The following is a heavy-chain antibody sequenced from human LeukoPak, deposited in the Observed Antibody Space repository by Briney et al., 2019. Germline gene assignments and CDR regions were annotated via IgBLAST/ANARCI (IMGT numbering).Heavy chain of an antibody. Sequence: GGSLILSCAASGFTFSSYAMHWVRQAPGKGLEWVAVISYDGSNKYYADSVKGRFTISRDNSKNTLYLQMNSLRAEDTAVYYCARGRSGSYYDGMDVWGQGTTVTVSS. V-gene: IGHV3-30-3*01. CDR2: ISYDGSNK. CDR1: GFTFSSYA. J-gene: IGHJ6*02. D-gene: IGHD1-26*01. CDR3: ARGRSGSYYDGMDV.